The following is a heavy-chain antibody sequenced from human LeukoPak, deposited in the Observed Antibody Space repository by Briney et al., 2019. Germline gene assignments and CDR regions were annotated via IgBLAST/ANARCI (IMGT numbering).Heavy chain of an antibody. CDR3: ARWTTVTRAFDF. Sequence: SQTLSLTCSVSGGSISIYYWSWIRQPAGKGLEWIGRIYTSGSTNYNPSLKSRVTMSVDTSKNQFSLALNSVTAADTGVYYCARWTTVTRAFDFWGQGTLVTVSS. J-gene: IGHJ4*02. CDR2: IYTSGST. D-gene: IGHD4-17*01. CDR1: GGSISIYY. V-gene: IGHV4-4*07.